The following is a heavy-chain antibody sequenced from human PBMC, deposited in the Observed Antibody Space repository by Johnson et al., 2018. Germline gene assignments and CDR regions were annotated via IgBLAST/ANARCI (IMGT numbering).Heavy chain of an antibody. CDR1: GGSISGYY. D-gene: IGHD1-26*01. Sequence: QVQLQESGPRLVKPSETLSLTCTVSGGSISGYYWSWIRQPPGKGLEWIGYIYDSGSTNYNPSLKSQVTISIDTSKNQFSLTLRSVTAADTAGYYCARCELGRRGWDVNDYVMDVWGQGTTVTVS. CDR3: ARCELGRRGWDVNDYVMDV. J-gene: IGHJ6*02. V-gene: IGHV4-59*01. CDR2: IYDSGST.